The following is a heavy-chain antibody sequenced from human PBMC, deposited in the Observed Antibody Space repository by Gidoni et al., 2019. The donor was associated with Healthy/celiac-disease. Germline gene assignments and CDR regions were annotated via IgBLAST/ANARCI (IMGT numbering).Heavy chain of an antibody. D-gene: IGHD3-22*01. CDR2: INTSGGST. Sequence: QVQLVQSGAEVKKPGASVTVSCKASGYTFTSYYMHWVRQAPGQGLEWMGIINTSGGSTSYAQKFQGRVTMTRDTSTSAVYMELSSLRSEDTAVYYCARDYYDSSGYSFGAFDIWGQGTMVTVSS. J-gene: IGHJ3*02. CDR3: ARDYYDSSGYSFGAFDI. CDR1: GYTFTSYY. V-gene: IGHV1-46*03.